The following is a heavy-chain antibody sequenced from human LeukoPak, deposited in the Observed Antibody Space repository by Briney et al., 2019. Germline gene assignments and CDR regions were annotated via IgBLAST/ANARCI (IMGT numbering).Heavy chain of an antibody. CDR2: IRYDGSNK. V-gene: IGHV3-30*02. Sequence: GRSLRLSCAASGFTFSSYSMNWVRQAPGKGLEWVAFIRYDGSNKYYADSVKGRFTISRDNSKNTLYLQMNSLRAEDTAVYYCAKDFCSSASCYRGYFQHWGQGTLVTVSS. J-gene: IGHJ1*01. D-gene: IGHD2-2*01. CDR1: GFTFSSYS. CDR3: AKDFCSSASCYRGYFQH.